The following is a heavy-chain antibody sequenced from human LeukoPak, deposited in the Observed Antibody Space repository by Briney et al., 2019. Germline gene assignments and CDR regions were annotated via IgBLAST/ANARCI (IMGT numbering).Heavy chain of an antibody. CDR3: AKDKGRDGYNYDY. CDR2: NK. CDR1: GFTFSSYG. J-gene: IGHJ4*02. D-gene: IGHD5-24*01. V-gene: IGHV3-30*18. Sequence: GRSLRLSCAASGFTFSSYGMHWVRQAPGKGLEWVAVNKYYADSVKGRFTISRDNSKNTLYLQMNSLRAEDTAMYYCAKDKGRDGYNYDYWGQGTLVTVSS.